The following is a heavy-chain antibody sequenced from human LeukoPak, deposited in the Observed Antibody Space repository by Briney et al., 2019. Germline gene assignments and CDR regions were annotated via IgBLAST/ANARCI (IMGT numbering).Heavy chain of an antibody. CDR2: ITRGGDYI. D-gene: IGHD3-9*01. J-gene: IGHJ4*02. Sequence: PGGSLRLSCAASGCTFNTFNMNWVRQPPGKGLEWVASITRGGDYIYYADSVKHLFPTSRDNAKHSLSLQLNSLRVEDTAVYYCARGHYDVLAASYKWAPDYWGQGTLVTVSS. CDR1: GCTFNTFN. CDR3: ARGHYDVLAASYKWAPDY. V-gene: IGHV3-21*01.